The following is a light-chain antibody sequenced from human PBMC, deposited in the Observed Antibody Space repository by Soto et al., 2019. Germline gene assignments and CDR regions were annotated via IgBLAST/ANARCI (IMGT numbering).Light chain of an antibody. CDR1: QSVASSH. Sequence: EIVLTQSPGTLSLSPGERATLSCRASQSVASSHLAWYQQKPGQAPSLLIYGASTRATGIPARFSGSGSGTEFTLTISSLQSEDFAIYYCQQYNNWPPITFGQGTRLEIK. CDR3: QQYNNWPPIT. J-gene: IGKJ5*01. V-gene: IGKV3-15*01. CDR2: GAS.